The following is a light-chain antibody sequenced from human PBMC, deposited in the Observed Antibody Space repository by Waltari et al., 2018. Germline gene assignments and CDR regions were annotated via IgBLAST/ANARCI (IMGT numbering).Light chain of an antibody. CDR2: AAS. Sequence: IRMTQSPSPVSASTGDRVTITCRASQGISSYLAWFQQKPGKAPKLLIYAASSLQSGVPSRFSGSGSGTDFTLTISCLQSEDLATYFCQQYYNYPLTFGGGTKVEIK. CDR1: QGISSY. J-gene: IGKJ4*01. V-gene: IGKV1-8*01. CDR3: QQYYNYPLT.